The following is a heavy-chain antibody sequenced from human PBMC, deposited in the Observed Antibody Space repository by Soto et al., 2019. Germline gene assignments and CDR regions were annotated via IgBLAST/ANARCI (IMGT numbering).Heavy chain of an antibody. J-gene: IGHJ3*02. Sequence: PSETLSLTCTVSGGSMGSYYWSWIRQPPGKGLEWIGYIYYSGSTNYNPSLKSRVTISVDTSKNQFSLKLSSVTAADTALYYCARDRGQWLVHGGFDIWGQGTMVTVSS. V-gene: IGHV4-59*01. CDR2: IYYSGST. D-gene: IGHD6-19*01. CDR1: GGSMGSYY. CDR3: ARDRGQWLVHGGFDI.